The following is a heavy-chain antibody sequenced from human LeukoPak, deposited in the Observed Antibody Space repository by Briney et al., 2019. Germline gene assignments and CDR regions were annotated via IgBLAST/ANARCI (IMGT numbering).Heavy chain of an antibody. CDR2: ISDSGGST. CDR3: AISSPVATVGY. CDR1: GITLSNYG. V-gene: IGHV3-23*01. Sequence: GGSLRLSCAVSGITLSNYGMSWVRQAPGKGLEWVAGISDSGGSTNYADSVKGRFTISRDNPKNTLYLQMNSLRAEDTAVYYCAISSPVATVGYWGQGTLVTVSS. D-gene: IGHD4-23*01. J-gene: IGHJ4*02.